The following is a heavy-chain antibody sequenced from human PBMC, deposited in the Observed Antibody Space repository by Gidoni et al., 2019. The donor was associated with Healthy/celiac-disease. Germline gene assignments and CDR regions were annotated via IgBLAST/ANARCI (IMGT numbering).Heavy chain of an antibody. J-gene: IGHJ4*02. CDR2: INPNSGGT. CDR1: GYTFTGYY. V-gene: IGHV1-2*04. CDR3: ARSEGRYSYAFGASRWYFDY. D-gene: IGHD5-18*01. Sequence: QVQLVQSGAEVKKPGASVKVSCKASGYTFTGYYMHWVRQAPGQGLEWMGWINPNSGGTNYAQKFQGWVTMTRDTSISTAYMELSRLRSDDTAVYYCARSEGRYSYAFGASRWYFDYWGQGTLVTVSS.